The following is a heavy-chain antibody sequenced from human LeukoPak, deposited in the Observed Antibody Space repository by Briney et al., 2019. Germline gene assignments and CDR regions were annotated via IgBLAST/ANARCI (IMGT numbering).Heavy chain of an antibody. CDR1: AGSISSSSYY. V-gene: IGHV4-39*07. CDR3: ARGALLWFGDRMEYYFDY. J-gene: IGHJ4*02. CDR2: IYYSGNT. D-gene: IGHD3-10*01. Sequence: SETLSLTSTVSAGSISSSSYYWGWIRQPPGKGLEWIGSIYYSGNTNYNPSLKSRVTISVDTSKNQFSLKLSSMTAADTAVYYCARGALLWFGDRMEYYFDYWGQGTLLTVSS.